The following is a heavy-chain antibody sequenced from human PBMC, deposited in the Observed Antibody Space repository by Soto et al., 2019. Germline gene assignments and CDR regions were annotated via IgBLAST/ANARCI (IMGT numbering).Heavy chain of an antibody. D-gene: IGHD3-22*01. CDR1: GFTFSSYA. CDR3: AKDAATYSYDSSGYYSFDY. J-gene: IGHJ4*02. Sequence: GGSLRLSCAASGFTFSSYAMSWVRQAPGKGLEWVSAISGSGGSTYYADSVKGRFTISRDNSKNTLYLQMNSLRAEDTAVYYCAKDAATYSYDSSGYYSFDYWGQGTLVTVSS. CDR2: ISGSGGST. V-gene: IGHV3-23*01.